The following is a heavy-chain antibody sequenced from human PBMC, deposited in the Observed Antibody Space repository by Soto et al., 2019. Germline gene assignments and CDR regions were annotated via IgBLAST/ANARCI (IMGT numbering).Heavy chain of an antibody. J-gene: IGHJ5*02. CDR3: AKDLKPYCSGGSCYSADP. Sequence: QLQLVESGGGVVQPGRSLRLSCASSGFTFSSYGMHWVRQAPCKGLEWVAVISYDGSNKYYADSVKGRFTISRDNSKNTLYLQMNSLRAEDTAVYYCAKDLKPYCSGGSCYSADPWGQGTLVTVSS. CDR1: GFTFSSYG. D-gene: IGHD2-15*01. CDR2: ISYDGSNK. V-gene: IGHV3-30*18.